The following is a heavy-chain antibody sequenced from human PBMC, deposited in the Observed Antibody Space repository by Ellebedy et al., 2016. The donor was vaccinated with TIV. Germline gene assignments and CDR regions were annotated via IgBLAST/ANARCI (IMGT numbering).Heavy chain of an antibody. V-gene: IGHV5-51*01. CDR3: ARRRAYTSGWDI. D-gene: IGHD6-19*01. Sequence: PGGSLRLSSQGSGYSFTGYRIGWVRQMPGKGLDWMGIIFGRDSSTRYSPSFQGQVTISADKSISTAYLQWTSLKASDTAIYYCARRRAYTSGWDIWGQGTLVTVSS. CDR1: GYSFTGYR. J-gene: IGHJ4*02. CDR2: IFGRDSST.